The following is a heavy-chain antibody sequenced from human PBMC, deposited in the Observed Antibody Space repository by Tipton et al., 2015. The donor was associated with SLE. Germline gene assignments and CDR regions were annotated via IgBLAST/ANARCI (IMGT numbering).Heavy chain of an antibody. V-gene: IGHV3-53*04. J-gene: IGHJ3*02. CDR3: ARASSGWYLDI. D-gene: IGHD6-19*01. CDR2: IYSGGST. CDR1: GFTVSSNY. Sequence: VQLVQSGGGLVQPGGSLRLSCAASGFTVSSNYMSWVRQAPGKGLEWVSVIYSGGSTDYADSVKGRFTISRHNSKNTLYLQMNSLRAEDTAVYYCARASSGWYLDIWGQGTMVTVSS.